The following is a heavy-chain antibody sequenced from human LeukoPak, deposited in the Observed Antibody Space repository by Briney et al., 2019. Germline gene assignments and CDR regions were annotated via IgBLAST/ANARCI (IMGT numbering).Heavy chain of an antibody. V-gene: IGHV5-51*01. D-gene: IGHD3-22*01. CDR1: GYTLTNNW. Sequence: GESLKISCKISGYTLTNNWIGWVRQVPGKGLEWMGLIYPGYSDAKYSPSFQGQVTLSVDASISTAYLQWSSLEASDTAIYYCARVGGVGYDSSGYSPPPLDYWGQGTLVTVSS. CDR2: IYPGYSDA. CDR3: ARVGGVGYDSSGYSPPPLDY. J-gene: IGHJ4*02.